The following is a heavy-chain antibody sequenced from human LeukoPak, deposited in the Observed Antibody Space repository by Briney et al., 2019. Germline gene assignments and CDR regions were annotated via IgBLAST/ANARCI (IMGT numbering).Heavy chain of an antibody. J-gene: IGHJ3*02. D-gene: IGHD5-24*01. Sequence: GGSLRLSCAASGFTFSSYAMHWVRQAPGKGLEWVAVISYDGSNKYYADSVKGRFTISRDNSKNTLYLQMNSLRAEDTAVYYCARASITRSGGAFDIWGQGTVVTVSS. V-gene: IGHV3-30-3*01. CDR3: ARASITRSGGAFDI. CDR2: ISYDGSNK. CDR1: GFTFSSYA.